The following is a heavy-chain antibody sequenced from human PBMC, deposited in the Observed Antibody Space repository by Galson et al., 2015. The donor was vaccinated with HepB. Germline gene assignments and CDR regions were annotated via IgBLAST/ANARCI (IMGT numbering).Heavy chain of an antibody. CDR1: GFTFGIYV. V-gene: IGHV3-23*01. D-gene: IGHD2-21*02. J-gene: IGHJ2*01. Sequence: SLRLSCAASGFTFGIYVMNWVRQAPGKGLEWVSTLFVDTGHTSYADSVKGRFTISRDDSKNTLFLQMNSLRAEDTAIYYCAKGNTAKGNAVHWNFDLWGRGTLVTVSS. CDR3: AKGNTAKGNAVHWNFDL. CDR2: LFVDTGHT.